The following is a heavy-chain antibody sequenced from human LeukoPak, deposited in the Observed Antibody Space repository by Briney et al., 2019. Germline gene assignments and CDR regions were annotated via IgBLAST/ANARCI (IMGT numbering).Heavy chain of an antibody. Sequence: SVKVSCKAPGGTFSSYAISWVRQAPGQGLEWMGRIIPIFGIANYAQKFQGRVTITADKSTGTAYMELSSLRSEDTAVYYCAYGDTPSYWGQGTLVTVSS. CDR3: AYGDTPSY. D-gene: IGHD4-17*01. V-gene: IGHV1-69*04. J-gene: IGHJ4*02. CDR1: GGTFSSYA. CDR2: IIPIFGIA.